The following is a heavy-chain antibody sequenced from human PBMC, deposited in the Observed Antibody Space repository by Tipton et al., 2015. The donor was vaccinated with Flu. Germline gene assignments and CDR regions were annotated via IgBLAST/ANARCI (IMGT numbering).Heavy chain of an antibody. V-gene: IGHV3-23*01. CDR1: GITLSTFA. CDR3: ARSGYKPYSMDV. Sequence: SLRLSCATSGITLSTFAMSWVRQAPGKGLEWVSVVSGSGDNTDYADSVRGRFTISRDNSKDIVYLQMNSLRDEDTAVYYCARSGYKPYSMDVWGQGTTVTVSS. D-gene: IGHD3-3*01. J-gene: IGHJ6*02. CDR2: VSGSGDNT.